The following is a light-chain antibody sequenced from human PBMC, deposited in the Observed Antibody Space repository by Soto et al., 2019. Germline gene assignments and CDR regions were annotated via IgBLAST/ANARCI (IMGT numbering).Light chain of an antibody. J-gene: IGLJ1*01. Sequence: QSVLTQPPSASGTPGQRVTISCSGSSSNIGSNTVNWYQQLPGTAPKLLIYSNNQRPSGVPDRFSGSKSGTSASLAISGLQSEDEADYYCAAWDDSLNGRYVFGTGTTLTVL. CDR1: SSNIGSNT. CDR3: AAWDDSLNGRYV. CDR2: SNN. V-gene: IGLV1-44*01.